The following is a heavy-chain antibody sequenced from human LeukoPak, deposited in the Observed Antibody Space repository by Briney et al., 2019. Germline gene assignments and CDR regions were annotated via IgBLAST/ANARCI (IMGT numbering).Heavy chain of an antibody. CDR1: GGSISSGDYY. CDR2: IYYSGST. CDR3: ARGYSSSWYNSHAFDY. Sequence: PSETLSLTCTVSGGSISSGDYYWSWIRQPPGKGLEWIGYIYYSGSTYYNPSLKSRVTISVDTSKNQFSLKLSSVTAADTAVYYCARGYSSSWYNSHAFDYWGQGTLVTVSS. D-gene: IGHD6-13*01. J-gene: IGHJ4*02. V-gene: IGHV4-30-4*08.